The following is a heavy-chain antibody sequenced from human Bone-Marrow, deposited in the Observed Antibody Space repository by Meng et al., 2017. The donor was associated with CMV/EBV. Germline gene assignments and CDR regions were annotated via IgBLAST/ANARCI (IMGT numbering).Heavy chain of an antibody. CDR1: GFTFSSYA. Sequence: GGSLRLSCAASGFTFSSYAMHWVRQAPGKGLEWVAVISYDGSNKYYADSVKGRFTISRDNSKNTLYLQMNSLRADDTAVYYCARGIVGATADYWGQGILVTVYS. J-gene: IGHJ4*02. CDR2: ISYDGSNK. CDR3: ARGIVGATADY. D-gene: IGHD1-26*01. V-gene: IGHV3-30-3*01.